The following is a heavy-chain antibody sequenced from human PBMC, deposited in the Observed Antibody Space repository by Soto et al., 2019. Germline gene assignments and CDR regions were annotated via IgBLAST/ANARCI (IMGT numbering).Heavy chain of an antibody. V-gene: IGHV4-59*01. J-gene: IGHJ4*02. CDR2: IYYSGST. Sequence: TLSLTCTVSGGSISSYYWSWIRQPPGKGLEWIGYIYYSGSTNYNPSLKSRVTISVDTSKNQFSLKLSSVTAADTAVYYCARASKHPKEISFFDYWGQGTLVTVSS. CDR3: ARASKHPKEISFFDY. CDR1: GGSISSYY. D-gene: IGHD2-21*01.